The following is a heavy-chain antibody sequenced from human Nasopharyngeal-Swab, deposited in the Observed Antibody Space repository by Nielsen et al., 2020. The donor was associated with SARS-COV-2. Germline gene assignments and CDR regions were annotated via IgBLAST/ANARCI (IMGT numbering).Heavy chain of an antibody. CDR1: GGSFSGYY. J-gene: IGHJ4*02. Sequence: SETLSLTCAVYGGSFSGYYWSWIRQPPGKGLEWIGEINHSGSSNYNPSLKSRVTMSIDTSKNQFSLKLSSVTAADTAVYYCARRGSSGWYGEWGQGTLVTVSS. D-gene: IGHD6-19*01. CDR3: ARRGSSGWYGE. CDR2: INHSGSS. V-gene: IGHV4-34*01.